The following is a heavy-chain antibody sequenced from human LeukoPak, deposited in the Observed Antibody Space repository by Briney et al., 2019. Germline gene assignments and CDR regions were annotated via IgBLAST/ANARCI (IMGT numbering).Heavy chain of an antibody. Sequence: PSETLSLTCTVSGGSITNYYWTWIRQPAGKGLEWIGRIYSSGTTTYNPSLRSRADMSVDTSKNQFSLKLRSVTAADTAVYYCARSSTIAAGIFDYWGQGTLVTVSS. D-gene: IGHD6-6*01. CDR1: GGSITNYY. V-gene: IGHV4-4*07. CDR2: IYSSGTT. CDR3: ARSSTIAAGIFDY. J-gene: IGHJ4*02.